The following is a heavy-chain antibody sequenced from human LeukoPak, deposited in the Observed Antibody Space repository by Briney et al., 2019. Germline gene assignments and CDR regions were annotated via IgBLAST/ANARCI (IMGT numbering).Heavy chain of an antibody. D-gene: IGHD6-19*01. J-gene: IGHJ6*02. CDR2: INHSGST. Sequence: SETLSLTCAVYGGSFSGYYWSWIRQPPGKGLEWIGEINHSGSTNYNPSLKSRVTISVDTSKNQFSLKLSSVTAADTAVYYCARVSGRSSGSTVPGGMDVWGQGTTVTVSS. CDR3: ARVSGRSSGSTVPGGMDV. CDR1: GGSFSGYY. V-gene: IGHV4-34*01.